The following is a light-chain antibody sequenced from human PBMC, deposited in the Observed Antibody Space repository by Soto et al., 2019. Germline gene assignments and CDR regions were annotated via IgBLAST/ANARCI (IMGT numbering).Light chain of an antibody. J-gene: IGKJ2*01. V-gene: IGKV3-20*01. Sequence: EIVLTQSPGTLSLSPGERATLSCRASQSISSSHLAWYQQKPGQAPRLLIYGASSRATGIPDRFSGSESGTDFTLTISRLEPEDFAVYYCQQYGSSPPYTFGQGTKLEIK. CDR2: GAS. CDR1: QSISSSH. CDR3: QQYGSSPPYT.